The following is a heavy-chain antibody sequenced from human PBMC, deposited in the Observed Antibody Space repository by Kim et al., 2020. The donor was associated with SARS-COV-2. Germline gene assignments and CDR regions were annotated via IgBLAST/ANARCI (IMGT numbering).Heavy chain of an antibody. D-gene: IGHD2-2*01. Sequence: ASVKVSCKASGYTFTRYAMNWVRQAPGQGLEWMGWFNTNTGNPTYAQGFTGRFVFSLDTSVSTAYLQISSLKAEDTAVYYCARVLPIYCTSTSCYQNDAFDIWGQGTMVTVSS. CDR2: FNTNTGNP. J-gene: IGHJ3*02. CDR3: ARVLPIYCTSTSCYQNDAFDI. V-gene: IGHV7-4-1*02. CDR1: GYTFTRYA.